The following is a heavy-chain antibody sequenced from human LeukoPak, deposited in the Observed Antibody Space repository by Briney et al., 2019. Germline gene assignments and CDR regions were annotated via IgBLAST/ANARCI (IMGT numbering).Heavy chain of an antibody. D-gene: IGHD5-12*01. Sequence: GGSLRLSWAASGFTFDDYAMHWVRQAPGKGLEWVSGISWNSGSIGYADSVKGRFTISRDNAKNSLYLQMNSLRAEDTALYYCAKEGYSGYDSFDYWGQGTLVTVSS. CDR1: GFTFDDYA. CDR3: AKEGYSGYDSFDY. CDR2: ISWNSGSI. J-gene: IGHJ4*02. V-gene: IGHV3-9*01.